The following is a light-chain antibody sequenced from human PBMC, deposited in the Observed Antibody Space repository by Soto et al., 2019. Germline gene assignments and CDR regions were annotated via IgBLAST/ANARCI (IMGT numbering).Light chain of an antibody. Sequence: EIVLTQSPGTLSLSPGERATLSCTASQSVTSSCLAWYQRKPCQAPRLLIHTRSISATDIPERFSGSGSGTEFPLTIRRLEPQDSALYYCQQFGGSPLFSFVPGTIVDI. CDR1: QSVTSSC. J-gene: IGKJ3*01. CDR2: TRS. CDR3: QQFGGSPLFS. V-gene: IGKV3-20*01.